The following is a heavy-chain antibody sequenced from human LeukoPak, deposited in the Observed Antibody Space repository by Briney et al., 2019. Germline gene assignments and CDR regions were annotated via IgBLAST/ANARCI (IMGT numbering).Heavy chain of an antibody. J-gene: IGHJ6*03. D-gene: IGHD1-1*01. V-gene: IGHV1-18*01. CDR3: ARDLIPLIQIHYYYYMDV. CDR2: ISAYSGNT. Sequence: ASVKVSCKASGYTFTSYGISWVRQAPGQGLEWMGWISAYSGNTNYAQKLQGRVTMTTDTSTSTAYMELSRLRSDDTAVYYCARDLIPLIQIHYYYYMDVWGKGTTVTVSS. CDR1: GYTFTSYG.